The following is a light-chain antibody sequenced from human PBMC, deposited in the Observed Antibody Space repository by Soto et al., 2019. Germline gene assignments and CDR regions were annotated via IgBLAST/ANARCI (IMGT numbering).Light chain of an antibody. V-gene: IGKV3-20*01. CDR3: HQFGSSPLAFT. CDR1: QSVSTRY. CDR2: SAS. Sequence: ESMLTQSPGTLSLSPGERATLSCRASQSVSTRYLAWYQQKPGQAPRLLIYSASIRAAGIPDRFSGSVSGTDLALTISRLEPEDFAVYYCHQFGSSPLAFTFGQGTKLEL. J-gene: IGKJ2*01.